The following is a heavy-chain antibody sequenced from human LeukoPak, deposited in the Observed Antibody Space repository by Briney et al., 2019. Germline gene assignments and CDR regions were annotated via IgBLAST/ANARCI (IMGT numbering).Heavy chain of an antibody. CDR3: ATELRESGASSRNAFDI. D-gene: IGHD2-15*01. V-gene: IGHV3-74*01. Sequence: PGGSLRLSCTASGFTFSTYWMHWVRQAQGTGLVLVSLINSDGSYTDFADSVKGRFTISRDNAQSTLYLQMNSLRVEDTAVYYCATELRESGASSRNAFDIWGQGTVVSVSS. CDR2: INSDGSYT. CDR1: GFTFSTYW. J-gene: IGHJ3*02.